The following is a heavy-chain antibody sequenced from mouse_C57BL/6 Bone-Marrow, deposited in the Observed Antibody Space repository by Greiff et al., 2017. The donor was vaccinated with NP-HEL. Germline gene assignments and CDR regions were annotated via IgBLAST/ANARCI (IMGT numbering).Heavy chain of an antibody. Sequence: EVHLVESGGGLVQPGGSLKLSCAASGFTFSDYGMAWVRQAPRKGPEWVAFISNLAYSIYYADTVTGRFTISRENAKNTLYLEMSSLRSEDTAMYYCARHEIYYYGSSPFAYWGQGTLVTVSA. CDR3: ARHEIYYYGSSPFAY. CDR2: ISNLAYSI. CDR1: GFTFSDYG. J-gene: IGHJ3*01. V-gene: IGHV5-15*01. D-gene: IGHD1-1*01.